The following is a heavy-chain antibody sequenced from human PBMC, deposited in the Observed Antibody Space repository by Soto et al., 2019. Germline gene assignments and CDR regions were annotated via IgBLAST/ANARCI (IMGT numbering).Heavy chain of an antibody. D-gene: IGHD4-4*01. Sequence: EVQLVESGGGLVKPGGSLRLSCEASGFTFSSYSMIWVRQAPGKELEWVSSISTTSSYIYYADSVKGRFTISRDNAKNSLYLLMNSLRAEDTAVYYCAREGSLYNDYISNCADYWGQGTLVTVSS. V-gene: IGHV3-21*01. CDR1: GFTFSSYS. CDR2: ISTTSSYI. CDR3: AREGSLYNDYISNCADY. J-gene: IGHJ4*02.